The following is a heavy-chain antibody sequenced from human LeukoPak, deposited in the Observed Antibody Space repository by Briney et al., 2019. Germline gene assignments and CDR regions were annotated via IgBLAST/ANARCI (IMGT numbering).Heavy chain of an antibody. CDR1: GGSFSGYY. CDR2: INHSGST. V-gene: IGHV4-34*01. Sequence: SETLSLTRAVYGGSFSGYYWSWIRQPPGKGLEWIGEINHSGSTNYNPSLKSRVTISVDTSKNQFSLKVSSVTAADTAVYYCARSKDGFNADYWGQGILVTVSS. CDR3: ARSKDGFNADY. D-gene: IGHD5-24*01. J-gene: IGHJ4*02.